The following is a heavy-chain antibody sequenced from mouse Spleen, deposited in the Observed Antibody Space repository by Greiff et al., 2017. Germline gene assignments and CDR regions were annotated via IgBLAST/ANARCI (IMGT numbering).Heavy chain of an antibody. CDR2: IDPENGDT. V-gene: IGHV14-4*01. CDR3: TVNSSYFDV. Sequence: EVQLQQPGAELVRPGASVKLSCKASGFNFTDYYMHWVKQRPEQGLEWIGWIDPENGDTEYDSKFQGKATITADTSSNTAYLQLSSLTSEDTAVNYWTVNSSYFDVWGAGTTVTVSS. CDR1: GFNFTDYY. D-gene: IGHD1-3*01. J-gene: IGHJ1*01.